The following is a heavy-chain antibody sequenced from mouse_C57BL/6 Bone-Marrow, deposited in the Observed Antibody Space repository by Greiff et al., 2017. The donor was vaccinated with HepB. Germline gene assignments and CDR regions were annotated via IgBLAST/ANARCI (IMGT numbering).Heavy chain of an antibody. V-gene: IGHV1-74*01. CDR1: GYTFTSYW. CDR3: EIRGLMGTTWYFDV. CDR2: IHPSDSDT. Sequence: QVQLKQPGAELVKPGASVKVSCKASGYTFTSYWMHWVKQRPGQGLEWIGRIHPSDSDTNYNQKFKGKATLTVDKSSSTAYMQLSSLTSEDSAVYVCEIRGLMGTTWYFDVWGTGTTVTVSS. J-gene: IGHJ1*03. D-gene: IGHD2-14*01.